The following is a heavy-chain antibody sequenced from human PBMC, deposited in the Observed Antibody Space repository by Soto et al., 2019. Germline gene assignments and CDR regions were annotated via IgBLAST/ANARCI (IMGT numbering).Heavy chain of an antibody. CDR3: ARVRRVVTRFSTADY. CDR2: IIPIFGTA. Sequence: QVQLVQSGAEVKKPGSSVKVSCKASGGTFSSYAISWVRQAPGQGLEWMGGIIPIFGTANYAQKLQGRFTISADESTSTAHMELSRLRSEDTAVYYCARVRRVVTRFSTADYWGQGTLVTVSS. CDR1: GGTFSSYA. J-gene: IGHJ4*02. V-gene: IGHV1-69*01. D-gene: IGHD3-3*01.